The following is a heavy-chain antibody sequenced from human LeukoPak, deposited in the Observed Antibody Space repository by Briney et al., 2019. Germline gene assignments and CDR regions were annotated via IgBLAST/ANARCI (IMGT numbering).Heavy chain of an antibody. V-gene: IGHV4-31*03. CDR2: IYYSGST. J-gene: IGHJ6*02. CDR3: ARGPPGLLGGMDV. CDR1: GGSISRGGYY. Sequence: SETLSLACTVSGGSISRGGYYWSWIRQHPGKGLEWIGYIYYSGSTYYNPSLKSRVTISVDTSKNQFSLKLSSVTAADTAVYYCARGPPGLLGGMDVWGQGTTVTVSS. D-gene: IGHD3-16*01.